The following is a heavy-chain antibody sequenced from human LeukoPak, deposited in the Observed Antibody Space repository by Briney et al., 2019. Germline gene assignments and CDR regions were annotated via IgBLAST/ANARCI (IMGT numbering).Heavy chain of an antibody. V-gene: IGHV1-18*04. CDR2: ISAYNGNT. CDR1: GYTFTGYG. Sequence: GASVKVSCKASGYTFTGYGISWVRQAPGQGLEWMGWISAYNGNTNYAQKLQGRVTMTTDTSTSTAYMELRSLRSDDTAVYYCARDSNAFTVVRGLYNWLDPWGQGTLVTVSS. J-gene: IGHJ5*02. D-gene: IGHD3-10*01. CDR3: ARDSNAFTVVRGLYNWLDP.